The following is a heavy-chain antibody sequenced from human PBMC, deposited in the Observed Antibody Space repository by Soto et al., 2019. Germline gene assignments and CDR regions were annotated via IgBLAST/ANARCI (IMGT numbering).Heavy chain of an antibody. D-gene: IGHD6-13*01. CDR3: ARVSAAGTYFDY. J-gene: IGHJ4*02. V-gene: IGHV4-4*02. Sequence: SETLSLTCAVSGGSISSSNWWSWVRQPPGKGLEWIGEIYHSGSTNYNPSLKSRVTISVDKSKNQFSLKLNSVTAADTAVYYCARVSAAGTYFDYWGQGTLVTVSS. CDR1: GGSISSSNW. CDR2: IYHSGST.